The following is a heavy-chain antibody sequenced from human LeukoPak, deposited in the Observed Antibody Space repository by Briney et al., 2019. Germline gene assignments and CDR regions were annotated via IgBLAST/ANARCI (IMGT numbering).Heavy chain of an antibody. Sequence: GGSLRLSCAASGFTFSSYAMSWVRQAPGKGLEWVSAISGSGGSTYYADSVKGRFTISRDNSKNTLYLQMNSLRAEDTAVYYCANAYYDSSGHHYFDYWGQGTLVTVSS. CDR2: ISGSGGST. CDR1: GFTFSSYA. V-gene: IGHV3-23*01. J-gene: IGHJ4*02. CDR3: ANAYYDSSGHHYFDY. D-gene: IGHD3-22*01.